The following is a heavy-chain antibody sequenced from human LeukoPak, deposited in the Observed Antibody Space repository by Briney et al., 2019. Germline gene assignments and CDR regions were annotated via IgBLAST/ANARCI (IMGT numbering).Heavy chain of an antibody. D-gene: IGHD6-13*01. J-gene: IGHJ4*02. CDR3: AKGASNSWYYFDY. CDR2: IRYDGGNK. Sequence: GGSLRLSCAASGFTFNSYGMHWVRQAPGKGLEWVSFIRYDGGNKYYADSVKGRFTISRDNSKSTLYLQMNSLRGEDTAVYYCAKGASNSWYYFDYWGQGTLVTVSS. V-gene: IGHV3-30*02. CDR1: GFTFNSYG.